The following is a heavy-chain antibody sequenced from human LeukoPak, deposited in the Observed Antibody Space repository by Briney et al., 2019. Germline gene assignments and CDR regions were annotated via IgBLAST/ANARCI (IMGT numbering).Heavy chain of an antibody. CDR2: ISGRGANT. Sequence: QTGGSLRLSCAASGFSFSNYAMSWVRQAPGKGLEWVSAISGRGANTYYADSVKGRLTISRDNSKNTLYLQMNSLRAEDTVVYYCAKSGIGDGYFDYWGQGTLVTVSS. CDR1: GFSFSNYA. CDR3: AKSGIGDGYFDY. V-gene: IGHV3-23*01. J-gene: IGHJ4*02. D-gene: IGHD3-10*01.